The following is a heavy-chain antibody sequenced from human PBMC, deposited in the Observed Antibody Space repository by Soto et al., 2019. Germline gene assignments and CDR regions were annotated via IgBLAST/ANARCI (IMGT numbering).Heavy chain of an antibody. CDR3: ARDPGLDDSSGYYPFDY. D-gene: IGHD3-22*01. CDR2: ISAYNGNT. J-gene: IGHJ4*02. V-gene: IGHV1-18*01. Sequence: AASVKVSCKASGYTFTSYGISWVRQAPGQGLEWMGWISAYNGNTNYAQKLQGRVTMTTDTSTSTAYMELRSLRSDDTAVYYCARDPGLDDSSGYYPFDYWGQGTLVTVSS. CDR1: GYTFTSYG.